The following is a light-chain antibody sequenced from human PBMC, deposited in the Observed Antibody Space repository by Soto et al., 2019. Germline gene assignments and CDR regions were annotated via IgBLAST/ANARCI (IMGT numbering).Light chain of an antibody. CDR3: SSYAGSKNFYV. CDR2: EVT. J-gene: IGLJ1*01. Sequence: QSALSQPPSASGSPGQSVTISCTGTSSDVGGYNYVSWYQQHPGKAPKLMIYEVTKRPSGVPDRFSGSRSGNTASLTVSGLQAEDEADYYCSSYAGSKNFYVFGTGTKLTV. V-gene: IGLV2-8*01. CDR1: SSDVGGYNY.